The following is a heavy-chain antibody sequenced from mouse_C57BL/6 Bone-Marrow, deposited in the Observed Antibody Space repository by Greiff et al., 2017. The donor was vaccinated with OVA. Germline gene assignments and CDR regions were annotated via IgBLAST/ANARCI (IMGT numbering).Heavy chain of an antibody. V-gene: IGHV1-53*01. Sequence: QVQLQQPGTELVKPGASVKLSCKASGYTFTSYWMHWVKQRPGQGLEWIGNINPSNGGTNYNEKFKSKATLTVDKSSSTAYMQLSSLTSEDSAVYYGARMEDLVLRYDYAMDYWGQGTSVTVSS. J-gene: IGHJ4*01. CDR2: INPSNGGT. D-gene: IGHD1-1*01. CDR1: GYTFTSYW. CDR3: ARMEDLVLRYDYAMDY.